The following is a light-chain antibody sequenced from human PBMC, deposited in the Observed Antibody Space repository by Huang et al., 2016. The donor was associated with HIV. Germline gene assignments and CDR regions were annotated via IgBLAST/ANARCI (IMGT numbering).Light chain of an antibody. Sequence: EIVMTQSPVTLSVSPGERATLSCRASQIIVSNLAWYQQKPGQTPRLLIYGASTRATGVPARCSGNGSETEFTLTISSLQSEDFAVYYCQQYYDWPPLTFGGGTKVEI. V-gene: IGKV3-15*01. J-gene: IGKJ4*01. CDR1: QIIVSN. CDR2: GAS. CDR3: QQYYDWPPLT.